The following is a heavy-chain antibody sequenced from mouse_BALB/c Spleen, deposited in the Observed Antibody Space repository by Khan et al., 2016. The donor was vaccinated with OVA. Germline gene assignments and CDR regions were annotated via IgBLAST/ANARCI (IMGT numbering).Heavy chain of an antibody. CDR3: VRREDI. CDR1: GLSLTSSG. Sequence: QVRLQQSGPGLVAPSQSLSITCTVSGLSLTSSGVHWVRQPPGKGLEWLGVIWAGGGANYYSSLMSILSFSKDNSKSQAFLKMNSMQPDDTDMYNCVRREDIWGQGTTLTVSS. CDR2: IWAGGGA. V-gene: IGHV2-9*02. J-gene: IGHJ2*01. D-gene: IGHD1-3*01.